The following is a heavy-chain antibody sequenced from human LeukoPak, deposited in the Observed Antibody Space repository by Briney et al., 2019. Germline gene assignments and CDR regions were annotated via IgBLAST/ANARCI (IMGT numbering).Heavy chain of an antibody. CDR3: LGYCSSTSCLDAFDI. D-gene: IGHD2-2*01. J-gene: IGHJ3*02. V-gene: IGHV3-23*01. CDR1: GFTFSSYG. CDR2: ISGSGGST. Sequence: PGGSLRLSCAASGFTFSSYGMSWVRQAPGKGLEWVSAISGSGGSTYYADSVKGRFTISRDNSKNTLYLQMNSLRAEDTAVYYPLGYCSSTSCLDAFDIWGQGTMVTVSS.